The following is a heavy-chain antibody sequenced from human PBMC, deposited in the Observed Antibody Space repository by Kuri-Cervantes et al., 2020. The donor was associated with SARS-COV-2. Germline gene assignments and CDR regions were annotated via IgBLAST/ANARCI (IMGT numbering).Heavy chain of an antibody. V-gene: IGHV4-39*01. D-gene: IGHD3-10*01. CDR1: GGSISSSSYY. CDR2: IYYSGST. J-gene: IGHJ6*04. Sequence: SETLSLTCTVSGGSISSSSYYWGWIRQPPGKGLEWIGSIYYSGSTYYNPSLKSRVTISVDTSKNQFSLKLSSVTAADTAVYYCARGSPMVRGVMPPDVWGKGTTVTVSS. CDR3: ARGSPMVRGVMPPDV.